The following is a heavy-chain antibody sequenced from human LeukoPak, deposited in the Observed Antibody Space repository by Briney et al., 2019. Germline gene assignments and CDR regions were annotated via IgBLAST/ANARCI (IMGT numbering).Heavy chain of an antibody. CDR3: ARDKVWHSPTYYYGMDV. D-gene: IGHD6-13*01. Sequence: GGSLRLSCAASGFTFSSYSMNWVRQAPGKGLEWVSSISSSSSYIYYADSVKGRFTISRDNAKNSLYLQMNSLRAEDTAVYYCARDKVWHSPTYYYGMDVWGQGTTVTVSS. J-gene: IGHJ6*02. CDR1: GFTFSSYS. CDR2: ISSSSSYI. V-gene: IGHV3-21*01.